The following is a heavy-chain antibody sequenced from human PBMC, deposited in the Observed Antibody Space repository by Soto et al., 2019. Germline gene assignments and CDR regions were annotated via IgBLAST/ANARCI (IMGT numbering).Heavy chain of an antibody. V-gene: IGHV5-10-1*04. Sequence: LGDSLKISWKGSGYSFNSYWISWVRQMPGKGLEWMGRIDPSDSYINYSPSFQGQVTISADKSISTAYLQWSSLKASDTAMYYCARHVYSTEYGTDVWGQGTTVTVSS. CDR2: IDPSDSYI. J-gene: IGHJ6*02. D-gene: IGHD6-13*01. CDR1: GYSFNSYW. CDR3: ARHVYSTEYGTDV.